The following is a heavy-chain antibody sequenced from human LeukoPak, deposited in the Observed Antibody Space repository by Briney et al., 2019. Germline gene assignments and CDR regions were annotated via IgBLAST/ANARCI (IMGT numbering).Heavy chain of an antibody. CDR3: ARGRYYGSGSLLGMDV. CDR2: INHSGST. D-gene: IGHD3-10*01. J-gene: IGHJ6*02. Sequence: SETLSLTCAVYGGPFSGYYWSWIRQPPGKGLEWIGEINHSGSTNYNPSLKSRVTISVDTSKNQFSLKLSSVTAADTAVYYCARGRYYGSGSLLGMDVWGQGTTVTVSS. V-gene: IGHV4-34*01. CDR1: GGPFSGYY.